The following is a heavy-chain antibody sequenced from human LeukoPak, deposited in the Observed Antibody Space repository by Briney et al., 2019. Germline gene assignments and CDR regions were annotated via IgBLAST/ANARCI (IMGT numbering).Heavy chain of an antibody. CDR2: ISSSGSTT. CDR3: AREGGWRPFDY. Sequence: GRSLRLSCAASGFTFSDYYMSWIRQAPGKGLEWISYISSSGSTTVYADSVKGRFTISRDNAKNSLYLQMNSLRAKDTAVYYCAREGGWRPFDYWGQGTLVTVSS. V-gene: IGHV3-11*04. CDR1: GFTFSDYY. J-gene: IGHJ4*02. D-gene: IGHD3-16*01.